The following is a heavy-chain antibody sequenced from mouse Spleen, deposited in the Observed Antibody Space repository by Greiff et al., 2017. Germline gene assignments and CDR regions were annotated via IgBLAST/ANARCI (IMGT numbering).Heavy chain of an antibody. D-gene: IGHD2-10*02. Sequence: VQLKQSGPGLVKPSQSLSLTCTVTGYSITSDYAWNWIRQFPGNKLEWMGYISYSGSTSYNPSLKSRISITRDTSKNQFFLQLNSVTTEDTATYYCASKYGFDYWGQGTTLTVSS. CDR1: GYSITSDYA. CDR2: ISYSGST. V-gene: IGHV3-2*02. CDR3: ASKYGFDY. J-gene: IGHJ2*01.